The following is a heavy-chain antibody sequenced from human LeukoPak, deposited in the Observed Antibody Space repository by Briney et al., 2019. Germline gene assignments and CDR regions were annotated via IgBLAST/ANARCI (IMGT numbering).Heavy chain of an antibody. V-gene: IGHV3-21*01. CDR2: ISSSSSYI. D-gene: IGHD5-24*01. CDR3: ARDWMARDAFDI. J-gene: IGHJ3*02. Sequence: GGSPRLSCAASGFTFSSYSMNWVRQAPGKGLEWVSSISSSSSYIYYADSVKGRFTISRDNAKNSLYPQMNSLRAEDTAVYYCARDWMARDAFDIWGQGTMVTVSS. CDR1: GFTFSSYS.